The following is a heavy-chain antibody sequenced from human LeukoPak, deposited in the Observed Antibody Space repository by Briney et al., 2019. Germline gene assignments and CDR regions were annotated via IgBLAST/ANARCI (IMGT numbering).Heavy chain of an antibody. CDR1: GGSISISSYY. V-gene: IGHV4-39*01. D-gene: IGHD5-24*01. CDR3: ARHRSKWLQSSFDY. Sequence: SETLSLTCTVSGGSISISSYYWAWIRQPPGKGLEWIANIYYSGSTYYNPSLKSRVTISINTSKNQLSLKLNSVTAADTAVYYCARHRSKWLQSSFDYWGQGTLVTVSS. J-gene: IGHJ4*02. CDR2: IYYSGST.